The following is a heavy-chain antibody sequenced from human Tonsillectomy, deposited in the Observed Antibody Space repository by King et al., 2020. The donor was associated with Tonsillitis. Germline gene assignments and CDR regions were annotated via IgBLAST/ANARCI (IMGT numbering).Heavy chain of an antibody. D-gene: IGHD2-21*01. CDR3: AKSAYCGGDCYPYDAFDI. CDR2: ISWDSGSI. J-gene: IGHJ3*02. Sequence: VQLVESGGGLVQPGRSLRLSCAASGFTFDDYAMHWVRQAPGKGLEWVSGISWDSGSIDYADSVKGRFTISRDNAKNSLYLQMNSLRAEDTALYYCAKSAYCGGDCYPYDAFDIWGQGTVVTVS. V-gene: IGHV3-9*01. CDR1: GFTFDDYA.